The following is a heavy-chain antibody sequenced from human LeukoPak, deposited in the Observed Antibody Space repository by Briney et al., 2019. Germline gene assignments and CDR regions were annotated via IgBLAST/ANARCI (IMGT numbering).Heavy chain of an antibody. CDR2: IRSKANSYAT. Sequence: GGSLRLSCAASGFTFSGSAMHWVRQASGKGLEWVGRIRSKANSYATAYAASVKGRFTISRADSKNTAYLQMNSLKTEDTAVYYCTRHNYYDSSGLFDYWGQGTLVTVSS. J-gene: IGHJ4*02. D-gene: IGHD3-22*01. V-gene: IGHV3-73*01. CDR1: GFTFSGSA. CDR3: TRHNYYDSSGLFDY.